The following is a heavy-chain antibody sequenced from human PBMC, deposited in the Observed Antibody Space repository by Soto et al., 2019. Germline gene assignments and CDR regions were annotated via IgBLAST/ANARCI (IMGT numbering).Heavy chain of an antibody. CDR2: MNPNSGNT. J-gene: IGHJ6*02. V-gene: IGHV1-8*01. Sequence: QVQLVQSGAEVKKPGASVKVSCKASGYTFTSYDINWVRQATGQGLEWMGWMNPNSGNTGYAQKFQGRVTMTRNTSLSTAYMDVSCLKSEDPSVYYCARDKTSYGMDVWGQGTTVTVSS. CDR3: ARDKTSYGMDV. CDR1: GYTFTSYD.